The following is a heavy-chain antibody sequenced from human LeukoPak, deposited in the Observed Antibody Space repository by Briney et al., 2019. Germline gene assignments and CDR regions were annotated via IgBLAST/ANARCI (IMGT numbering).Heavy chain of an antibody. D-gene: IGHD3-10*01. CDR1: GFGFSNAW. CDR2: IKSKGDGETA. Sequence: GGPLRLSCAASGFGFSNAWMSWVRQAPGKGLEWVGRIKSKGDGETADYAATVKGRFNMSRDDAKATLYLQINSLITEDTAMYYCTTDLGIIMIRGVIVYWGQGTLVTVSS. CDR3: TTDLGIIMIRGVIVY. V-gene: IGHV3-15*01. J-gene: IGHJ4*02.